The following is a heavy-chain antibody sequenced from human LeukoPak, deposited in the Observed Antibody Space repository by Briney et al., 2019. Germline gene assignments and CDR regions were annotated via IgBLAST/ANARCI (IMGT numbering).Heavy chain of an antibody. CDR3: ARSGAISGASDWFDT. D-gene: IGHD3-10*01. Sequence: GRSLRLSCAASGFTFSSYGMHWVRQAPGKGLEWVAVIWYDGSNKYYADSVKGRFTISRDNSKNTLYLQMTSLRAEHTAVYYCARSGAISGASDWFDTWGQGTLVTVSS. CDR2: IWYDGSNK. CDR1: GFTFSSYG. V-gene: IGHV3-33*01. J-gene: IGHJ5*02.